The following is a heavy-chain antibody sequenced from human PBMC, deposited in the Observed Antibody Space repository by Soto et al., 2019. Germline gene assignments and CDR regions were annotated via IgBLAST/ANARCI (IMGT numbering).Heavy chain of an antibody. D-gene: IGHD3-16*01. CDR2: TYYSGST. Sequence: QVQLQESGPGLVKPSETLSLTCTVSGGSISSYYWSWIRQPPGKGLEWIGYTYYSGSTNYNPPLKSRVTISVDTSKNQFSLKLSSVTAADTAVYYCARALNYDYTWGSTNYYYYYMDVWGKGTTVTVSS. J-gene: IGHJ6*03. CDR3: ARALNYDYTWGSTNYYYYYMDV. CDR1: GGSISSYY. V-gene: IGHV4-59*01.